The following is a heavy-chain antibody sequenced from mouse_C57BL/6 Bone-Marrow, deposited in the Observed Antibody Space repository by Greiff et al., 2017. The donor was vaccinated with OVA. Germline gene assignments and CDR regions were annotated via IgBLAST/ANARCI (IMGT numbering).Heavy chain of an antibody. J-gene: IGHJ3*01. CDR2: ISSGSSTI. Sequence: EVKVEESGGGLVKPGGSLKLSCAASGFTFSDYGMHWVRQAPEKGLEWVAYISSGSSTIYYADTVKGRFTISRDNAKNTLFLQMTSLRSEDTAMYYCAKLPWFAYWGQGTLVTVSA. V-gene: IGHV5-17*01. CDR3: AKLPWFAY. D-gene: IGHD2-1*01. CDR1: GFTFSDYG.